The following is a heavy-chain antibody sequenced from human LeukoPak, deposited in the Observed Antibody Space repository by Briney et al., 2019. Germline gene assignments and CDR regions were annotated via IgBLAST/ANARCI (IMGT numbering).Heavy chain of an antibody. D-gene: IGHD3-22*01. CDR2: IYPGDSDI. J-gene: IGHJ4*02. V-gene: IGHV5-51*01. CDR3: ARPKPDYYDSSGPFDY. Sequence: GESLKISCKGSGYSFTSYWIGWVRPMPGKGLEWMGIIYPGDSDIRYSPSFQGQVTISADKSISTAYLQWSSLKASDTAMYYCARPKPDYYDSSGPFDYWGQGTLVTVSS. CDR1: GYSFTSYW.